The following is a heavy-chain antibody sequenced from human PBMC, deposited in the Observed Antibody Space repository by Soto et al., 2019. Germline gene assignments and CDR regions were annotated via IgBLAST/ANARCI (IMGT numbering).Heavy chain of an antibody. D-gene: IGHD5-18*01. CDR2: MNPNSGNT. Sequence: DSVKVSCKASGYTFTSYDINWVRQATGQGLEWMGWMNPNSGNTGYAQKFQGRVTMTRNTSISTAYMELSSLRSEDKAVFSCASGWIQLWLIYYYDYGMDVWGQGTTVTVSS. V-gene: IGHV1-8*01. CDR1: GYTFTSYD. J-gene: IGHJ6*02. CDR3: ASGWIQLWLIYYYDYGMDV.